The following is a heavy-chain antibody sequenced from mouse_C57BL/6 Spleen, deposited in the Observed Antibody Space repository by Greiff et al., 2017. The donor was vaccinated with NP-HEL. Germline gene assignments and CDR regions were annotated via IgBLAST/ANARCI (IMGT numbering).Heavy chain of an antibody. V-gene: IGHV1-64*01. CDR3: ARNCGNHWYFDV. D-gene: IGHD2-1*01. Sequence: VQLQQPGAELVKPGASVKLSCKASGYTFTSYWMHWVKQRPGQGLEWIGMIHPNSGSTNYNEKFKSKATLTVDKSSSTAYMQLSSLTSEDSAVYYCARNCGNHWYFDVWGTGTTVTVSS. CDR1: GYTFTSYW. J-gene: IGHJ1*03. CDR2: IHPNSGST.